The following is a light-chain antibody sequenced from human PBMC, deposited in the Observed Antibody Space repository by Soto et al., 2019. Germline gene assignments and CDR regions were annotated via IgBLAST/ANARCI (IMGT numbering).Light chain of an antibody. J-gene: IGKJ1*01. CDR3: KQYSSSWT. CDR2: GAS. Sequence: EIVLTQSPGTLSLSPGETATLSCRASQSVSSSYLAWNQQKPGQAPRLLIYGASSRATGIPGRFSGSGSGTDFPLTISRLEPEDFAVYYCKQYSSSWTFGQGTKVDI. CDR1: QSVSSSY. V-gene: IGKV3-20*01.